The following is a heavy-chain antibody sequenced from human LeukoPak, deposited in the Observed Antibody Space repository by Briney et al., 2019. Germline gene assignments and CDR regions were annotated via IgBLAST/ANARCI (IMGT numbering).Heavy chain of an antibody. CDR3: TTVRIAAAGYYYYGMDV. V-gene: IGHV3-15*01. CDR2: IKSKTDGGTT. D-gene: IGHD6-13*01. Sequence: GGSLRLSCVASGFTFSNAWMSWVRQAPGKGLEWVGRIKSKTDGGTTDYAAPVKGRFTISRDDSKNTLYLQMNSLKTEDTAVYYCTTVRIAAAGYYYYGMDVWGQGTTVTVSS. J-gene: IGHJ6*02. CDR1: GFTFSNAW.